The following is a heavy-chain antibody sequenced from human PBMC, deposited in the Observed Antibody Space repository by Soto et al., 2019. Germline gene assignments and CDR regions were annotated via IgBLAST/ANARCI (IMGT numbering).Heavy chain of an antibody. D-gene: IGHD6-6*01. J-gene: IGHJ6*02. CDR2: IWYDGSNK. Sequence: QVQLVESGGGVVQPGRSLRLSCAASGFTFSSYGMHWVRQAPGKGLELVALIWYDGSNKYYADSVQGRFTISRDNSKNTLYLQMISLRAEDTAVYYCARDTSIAARPYYYYGMDVWGQGTTVTVSS. V-gene: IGHV3-33*01. CDR1: GFTFSSYG. CDR3: ARDTSIAARPYYYYGMDV.